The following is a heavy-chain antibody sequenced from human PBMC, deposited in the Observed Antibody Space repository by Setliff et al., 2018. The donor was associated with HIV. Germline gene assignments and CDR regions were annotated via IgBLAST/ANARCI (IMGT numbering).Heavy chain of an antibody. CDR3: AKDPGGYSHDS. CDR1: GFTFSSFA. CDR2: IVASGDIT. D-gene: IGHD5-18*01. J-gene: IGHJ4*02. Sequence: GGSLRLSCAASGFTFSSFAMTWVRQAPGKGLEWVSAIVASGDITYYSDSVVKGRFTISRDNSNSTLYLQMNSLRAEDTALYYCAKDPGGYSHDSWGQGTLVTVSS. V-gene: IGHV3-23*01.